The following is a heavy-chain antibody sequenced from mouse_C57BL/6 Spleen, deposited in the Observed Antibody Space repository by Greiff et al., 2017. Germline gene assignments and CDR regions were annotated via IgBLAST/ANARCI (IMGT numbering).Heavy chain of an antibody. CDR2: IYPGSGST. CDR3: ARVASTMVTTGGYFDY. V-gene: IGHV1-55*01. Sequence: QVQLQQPGAELVKPGASVKMSCKASGYTFTSYWITWVKQRPGQGLEWIGDIYPGSGSTNYNEKFKSKATLTVDTSSSTAYMQLSSLTSEDSAVYYCARVASTMVTTGGYFDYWGKGTTLTVSS. D-gene: IGHD2-2*01. CDR1: GYTFTSYW. J-gene: IGHJ2*01.